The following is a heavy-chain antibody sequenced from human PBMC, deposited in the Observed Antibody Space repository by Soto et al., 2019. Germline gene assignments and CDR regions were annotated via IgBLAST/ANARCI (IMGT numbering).Heavy chain of an antibody. J-gene: IGHJ6*02. CDR2: IIPIFGTA. D-gene: IGHD2-2*01. CDR1: GGTFSSYA. V-gene: IGHV1-69*01. Sequence: QVQLVQSGAEVKKPGSSVKVSCKASGGTFSSYAISWVRQAPGQGLEWMGGIIPIFGTANYAQQFQGRVTITADESTSTAYMELSSLRSEDTAVYYCARGIVVVPAATENYYYGMDAWGQGTTVTVSS. CDR3: ARGIVVVPAATENYYYGMDA.